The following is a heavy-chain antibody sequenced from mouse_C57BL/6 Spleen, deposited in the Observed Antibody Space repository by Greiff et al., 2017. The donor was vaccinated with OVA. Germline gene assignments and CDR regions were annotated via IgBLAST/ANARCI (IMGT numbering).Heavy chain of an antibody. CDR2: IDPSDSYT. CDR3: ARNEAWFAY. CDR1: GYTFTSYW. Sequence: QVQLQQPGAELVKPGASVKLSCKASGYTFTSYWMQWVKQRPGQGLEWIVEIDPSDSYTNYNQKFKGKATLTVDTSSSTAYMQLSSLTSEDSAVYYCARNEAWFAYWGQGTLVTVSA. V-gene: IGHV1-50*01. J-gene: IGHJ3*01.